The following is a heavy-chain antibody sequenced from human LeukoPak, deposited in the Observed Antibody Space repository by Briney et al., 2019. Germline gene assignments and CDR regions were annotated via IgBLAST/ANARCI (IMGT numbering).Heavy chain of an antibody. CDR2: ISSSSSYI. CDR3: ARDHYDSNTFDP. CDR1: GFTFSSYS. Sequence: KPGASLRLSCAASGFTFSSYSMNWVRQAPGKGLEWVSSISSSSSYIYYADSVKGRFTISRDNAKNSLYLQMNSLRAEDTAVYYCARDHYDSNTFDPWGQGTLVTVSS. D-gene: IGHD3-22*01. V-gene: IGHV3-21*01. J-gene: IGHJ5*02.